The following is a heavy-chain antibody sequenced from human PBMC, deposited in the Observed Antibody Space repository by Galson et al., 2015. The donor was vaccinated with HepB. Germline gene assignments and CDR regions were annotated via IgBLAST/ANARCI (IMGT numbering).Heavy chain of an antibody. J-gene: IGHJ4*02. CDR2: FSGSGGMT. CDR3: VKYKAAAATPIDY. Sequence: SLRLSCAASGFTFSSYAMSWVRQAPGKGLEWVSTFSGSGGMTYYADSVKGRFTISRDDSKNTVYLQMNSLRAEDTAVYYCVKYKAAAATPIDYWGQGTLVTVSS. CDR1: GFTFSSYA. V-gene: IGHV3-23*01. D-gene: IGHD2-2*01.